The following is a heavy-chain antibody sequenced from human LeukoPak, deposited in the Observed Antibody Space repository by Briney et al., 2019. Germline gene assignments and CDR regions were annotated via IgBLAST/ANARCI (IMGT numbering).Heavy chain of an antibody. Sequence: SETLSLTCAVSGGSISSNSYYWGWIRQPPGKGLEWIGSIYYSGSTYYHPSLKSRFTISVDTSKNQFSLKLSSVTAADTAVYYCARTRYYYNSRSYGAPYYFDYWGQGTLVTVSS. V-gene: IGHV4-39*01. CDR2: IYYSGST. CDR3: ARTRYYYNSRSYGAPYYFDY. D-gene: IGHD3-10*01. J-gene: IGHJ4*02. CDR1: GGSISSNSYY.